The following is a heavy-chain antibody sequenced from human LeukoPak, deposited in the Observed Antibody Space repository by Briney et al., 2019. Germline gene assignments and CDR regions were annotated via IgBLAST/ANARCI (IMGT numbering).Heavy chain of an antibody. D-gene: IGHD6-13*01. CDR1: GLTVSSYG. CDR3: ANDSWPSSSWLYFDY. CDR2: ISGSGGST. Sequence: GGCLRLSWAASGLTVSSYGMRWVRQDAGKWREWVSAISGSGGSTYYADSVKGRFTTARDNSKNTLYLQMNSLRAEDTAVYYCANDSWPSSSWLYFDYWGQGTLVTVSS. J-gene: IGHJ4*02. V-gene: IGHV3-23*01.